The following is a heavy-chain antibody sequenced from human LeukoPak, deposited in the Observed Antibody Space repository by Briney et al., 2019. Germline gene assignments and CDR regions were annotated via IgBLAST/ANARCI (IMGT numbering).Heavy chain of an antibody. V-gene: IGHV4-39*01. CDR2: IHYSGNT. D-gene: IGHD3-10*01. CDR3: ARHYGP. Sequence: SETLSLTCTVSGGSTSIINYDWGWLRQPPWKGLEGIGGIHYSGNTYYNPSLKSRVTISVDTSKNQLSLKLNSVTARDTDVYYCARHYGPWGQGTLVTVSS. J-gene: IGHJ4*02. CDR1: GGSTSIINYD.